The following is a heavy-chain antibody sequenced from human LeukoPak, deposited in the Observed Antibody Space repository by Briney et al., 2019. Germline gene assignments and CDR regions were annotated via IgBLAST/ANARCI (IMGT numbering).Heavy chain of an antibody. CDR2: INQDGSEK. CDR1: GFTFSSYR. J-gene: IGHJ6*03. D-gene: IGHD6-13*01. Sequence: GGSLRLSCAACGFTFSSYRMSWVRQAPGKGLEWVANINQDGSEKYYVDSVKGRFTISRDNAKNSLYLQMNSLTVEDTAVYYCARERAAAENYMDVCGKGTTVTVSS. V-gene: IGHV3-7*01. CDR3: ARERAAAENYMDV.